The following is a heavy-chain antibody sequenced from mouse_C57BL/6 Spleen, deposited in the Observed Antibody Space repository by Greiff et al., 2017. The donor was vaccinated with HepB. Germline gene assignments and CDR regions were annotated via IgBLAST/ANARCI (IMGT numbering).Heavy chain of an antibody. CDR3: ARDRARRAFDY. J-gene: IGHJ2*01. CDR1: GFTFSSYA. V-gene: IGHV5-4*01. D-gene: IGHD3-1*01. Sequence: EVKLVESGGGLVKPGGSLKLSCAASGFTFSSYAMSWVRQTPEKRLEWVATISDGGSYTYYPDNVKGRFTISRDNAKNNLYLQMSHLKSEDTAMYYCARDRARRAFDYWGQGTTLTVSS. CDR2: ISDGGSYT.